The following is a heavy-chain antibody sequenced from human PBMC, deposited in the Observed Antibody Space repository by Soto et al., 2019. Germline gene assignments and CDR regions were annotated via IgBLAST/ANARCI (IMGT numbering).Heavy chain of an antibody. J-gene: IGHJ4*02. CDR1: GFIFSSNW. Sequence: EVQLVESGGDLVQPGGSLRLSCAASGFIFSSNWMHWVRQAPGKGLVWVSRINLDGSTTNYADSVKGRFTISRDNAKNTLYLQMNSLRAEDTAVYYCAKGVGKLHYGSGSYTDYWGQGTLVTVSS. CDR2: INLDGSTT. V-gene: IGHV3-74*01. D-gene: IGHD3-10*01. CDR3: AKGVGKLHYGSGSYTDY.